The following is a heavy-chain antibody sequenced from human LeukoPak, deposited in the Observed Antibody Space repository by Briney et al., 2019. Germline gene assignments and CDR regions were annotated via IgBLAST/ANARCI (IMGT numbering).Heavy chain of an antibody. Sequence: GGSLRLSCVVSGFTFSRYSMNWVRQAPGKGLQWVSSISSGSSYIYYADSVKGRFTISRDNAKNSLYLQMNSLRAEDTALYYCAKVTFGGSYENWGQGTLVTVSS. D-gene: IGHD1-26*01. CDR2: ISSGSSYI. J-gene: IGHJ4*02. V-gene: IGHV3-21*04. CDR3: AKVTFGGSYEN. CDR1: GFTFSRYS.